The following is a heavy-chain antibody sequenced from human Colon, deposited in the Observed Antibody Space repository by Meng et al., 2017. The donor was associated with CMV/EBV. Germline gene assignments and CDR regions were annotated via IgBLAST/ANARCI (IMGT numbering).Heavy chain of an antibody. CDR3: ARATLWLADYLDH. V-gene: IGHV3-30-3*01. CDR2: ISYDGSSI. CDR1: GFIFGSNP. Sequence: GESLKISCAASGFIFGSNPMHWVRQSPGKGLEWVAVISYDGSSIHYGDSLRGRVTISRDNSKNTLYLELHGLTADDTATYYCARATLWLADYLDHWGQGTLVTVSS. J-gene: IGHJ4*02. D-gene: IGHD5-12*01.